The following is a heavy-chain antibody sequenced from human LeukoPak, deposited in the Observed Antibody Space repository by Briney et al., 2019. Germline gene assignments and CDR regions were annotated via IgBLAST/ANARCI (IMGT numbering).Heavy chain of an antibody. D-gene: IGHD1-26*01. V-gene: IGHV4-39*01. CDR1: GGSISSSSYY. CDR3: VRLKQGGSYY. J-gene: IGHJ4*02. CDR2: IYYSGST. Sequence: PSETLSLTCTVSGGSISSSSYYWGWIRQPPGKGLEWIGSIYYSGSTYYNPSLKSRVTISVDTSKNQFSLKLSSVTAADTAVYYCVRLKQGGSYYWSQGTLVTVS.